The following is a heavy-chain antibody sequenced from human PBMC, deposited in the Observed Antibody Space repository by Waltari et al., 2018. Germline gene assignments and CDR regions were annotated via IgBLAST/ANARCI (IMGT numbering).Heavy chain of an antibody. CDR1: GFTFSSYA. D-gene: IGHD2-15*01. V-gene: IGHV3-30-3*01. J-gene: IGHJ2*01. CDR2: ISYDGSNK. CDR3: ARVGYCSGGSCPRLLYFDL. Sequence: QVQLVESGGGVVQPGRSLRLSCAASGFTFSSYAMHWVRQAPGKGLEWVAVISYDGSNKDYADTVKGRFTISRYKSKNTLYLQMNSLRAEDTAVYYCARVGYCSGGSCPRLLYFDLWGRGTLVTVSS.